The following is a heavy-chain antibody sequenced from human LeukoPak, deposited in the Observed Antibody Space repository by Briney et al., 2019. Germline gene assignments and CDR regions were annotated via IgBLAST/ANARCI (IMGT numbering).Heavy chain of an antibody. CDR2: ISSSSSYI. J-gene: IGHJ4*02. Sequence: GGSLRLSCAASGFTFSSYSMNWVRQAPAKGLEWVSSISSSSSYIYYADSVKGRFTISRDNAKNSLYLQMNSLRAEDTAVYYCARVGCSGGSCHFDYWGQGTLVTVSS. V-gene: IGHV3-21*01. CDR3: ARVGCSGGSCHFDY. CDR1: GFTFSSYS. D-gene: IGHD2-15*01.